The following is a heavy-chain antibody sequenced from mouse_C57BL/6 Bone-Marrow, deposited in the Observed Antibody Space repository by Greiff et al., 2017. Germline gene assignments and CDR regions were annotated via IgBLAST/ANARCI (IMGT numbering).Heavy chain of an antibody. D-gene: IGHD1-1*01. CDR1: GFTFSSYA. CDR2: ISSGGDYI. V-gene: IGHV5S21*01. CDR3: ARERGYGSSPYYFDY. J-gene: IGHJ2*01. Sequence: EVMLVESGEGLVKPGGSLKLSCAASGFTFSSYAMSWVRQTPEKRLEWVAYISSGGDYIYYADTVKGRFTISRDNARNTLYLQMSSLKSEDTDMYYCARERGYGSSPYYFDYWGQGTTLTVSS.